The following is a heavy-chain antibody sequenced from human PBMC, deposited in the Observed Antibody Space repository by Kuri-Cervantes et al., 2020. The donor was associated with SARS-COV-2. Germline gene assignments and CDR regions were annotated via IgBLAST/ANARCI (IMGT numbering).Heavy chain of an antibody. V-gene: IGHV3-30-3*01. J-gene: IGHJ4*02. CDR3: ASQIGIFWN. CDR1: GFTFSSYA. D-gene: IGHD3-3*01. CDR2: ISYDGSNK. Sequence: GGSLRLSCAASGFTFSSYAMHWVRQAPGKGLEWVAVISYDGSNKYYADSVKGRFTISRDSAKNSLYLQMNSLRAEDTAVYYCASQIGIFWNWGQGTLVTVSS.